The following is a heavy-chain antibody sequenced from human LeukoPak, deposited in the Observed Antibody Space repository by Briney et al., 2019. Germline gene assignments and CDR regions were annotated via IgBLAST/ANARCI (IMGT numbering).Heavy chain of an antibody. CDR2: INTNTGNP. CDR3: ARDRIMITFGGVITTRSVLWFDP. V-gene: IGHV7-4-1*02. J-gene: IGHJ5*02. Sequence: ASVKVSCKASGYTFTSYAMNWVRQAPGQGLEWMGWINTNTGNPTYAQGFTGRFVFSLDTSVSTAYLQISSLKAEDTAVYYCARDRIMITFGGVITTRSVLWFDPWGQGTLVTVSS. D-gene: IGHD3-16*02. CDR1: GYTFTSYA.